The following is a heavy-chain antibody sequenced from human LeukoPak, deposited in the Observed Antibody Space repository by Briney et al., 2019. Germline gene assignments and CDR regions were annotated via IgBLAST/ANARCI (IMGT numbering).Heavy chain of an antibody. CDR1: GFTFSSYS. D-gene: IGHD3-22*01. CDR2: ISSSSSYI. Sequence: GGSLRLSCAASGFTFSSYSMNWVRQAPGKGLEWVSSISSSSSYIYYADSVKGRFTISRDNAKNSLYLQMNSLRAEDTAVYYCARDGHYYGSSGYAYWGQGTLVTVSS. V-gene: IGHV3-21*01. J-gene: IGHJ4*02. CDR3: ARDGHYYGSSGYAY.